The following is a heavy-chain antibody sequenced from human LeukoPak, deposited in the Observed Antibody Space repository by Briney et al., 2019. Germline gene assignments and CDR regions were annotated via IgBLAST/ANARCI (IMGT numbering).Heavy chain of an antibody. J-gene: IGHJ4*02. CDR1: GYTFTSYD. Sequence: GASVKVSCKASGYTFTSYDINWVRQATGQGLEWMGWMNPNSGNTGYAQKFQGRVTMTRNTSISTAYMELSSLRSEDTAVYYCARVAYGDFPTYYFGYWGQGTLVTVSS. CDR3: ARVAYGDFPTYYFGY. V-gene: IGHV1-8*01. D-gene: IGHD4-17*01. CDR2: MNPNSGNT.